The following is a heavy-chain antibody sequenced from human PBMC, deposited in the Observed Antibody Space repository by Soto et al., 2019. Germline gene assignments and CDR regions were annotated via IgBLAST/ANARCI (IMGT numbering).Heavy chain of an antibody. V-gene: IGHV4-61*08. CDR2: IYYSGST. Sequence: PSETLSLTCTVSGGSISSGGYYWSWIRQPPGKGLEWIGYIYYSGSTSYNPSLKSRVTISIDTSKTQISLKLKSLTAADTAVYYCARADTAMDPPGSWGRGILVTVSS. D-gene: IGHD5-18*01. J-gene: IGHJ5*02. CDR1: GGSISSGGYY. CDR3: ARADTAMDPPGS.